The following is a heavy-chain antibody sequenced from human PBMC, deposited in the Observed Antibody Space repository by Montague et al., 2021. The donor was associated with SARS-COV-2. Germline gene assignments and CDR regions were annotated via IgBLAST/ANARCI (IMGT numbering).Heavy chain of an antibody. J-gene: IGHJ4*02. CDR1: GGSISSYY. CDR3: ARAYCGGDCHVDS. D-gene: IGHD2-21*02. V-gene: IGHV4-59*01. CDR2: IYYSGST. Sequence: SETLSLTCTVSGGSISSYYWSWIRQPPGKGLEWIGYIYYSGSTNYNPSLKSRSTISVDTSNNQFSLRLSSVTAADTAVYYCARAYCGGDCHVDSWGQGILVTVSS.